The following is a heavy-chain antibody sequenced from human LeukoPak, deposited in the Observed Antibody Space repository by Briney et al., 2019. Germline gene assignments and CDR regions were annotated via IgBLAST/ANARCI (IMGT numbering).Heavy chain of an antibody. V-gene: IGHV3-7*01. CDR2: INGDGDGK. Sequence: PGGCLRLSCAGSGFIFGRFWMTWVRQAPGRGLEWVANINGDGDGKKYADSVKDRFTISRDNARSLVFLQIHSLRDEDTALYYCARDSSPDSAATYYDALDMWGQGTMVTVSS. CDR1: GFIFGRFW. D-gene: IGHD3-10*01. CDR3: ARDSSPDSAATYYDALDM. J-gene: IGHJ3*02.